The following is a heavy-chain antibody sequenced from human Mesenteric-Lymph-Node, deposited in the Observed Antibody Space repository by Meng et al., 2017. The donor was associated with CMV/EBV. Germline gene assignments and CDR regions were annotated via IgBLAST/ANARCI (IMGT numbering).Heavy chain of an antibody. Sequence: GGSLRLSCVASGFTFSTYWMSWVRQAPGKGLEWVGRIKSKTDDGTTDYAAPVKGRFTISRDDSKNTLYLQMNSLKTEDTAVYYCTHSGSYDDYYYYYGLDVWGQGTTVTVSS. CDR2: IKSKTDDGTT. CDR1: GFTFSTYW. D-gene: IGHD3-3*01. CDR3: THSGSYDDYYYYYGLDV. J-gene: IGHJ6*02. V-gene: IGHV3-15*01.